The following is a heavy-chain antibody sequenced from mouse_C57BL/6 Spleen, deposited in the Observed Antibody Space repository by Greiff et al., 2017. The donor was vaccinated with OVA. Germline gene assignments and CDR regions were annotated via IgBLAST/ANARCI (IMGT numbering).Heavy chain of an antibody. D-gene: IGHD2-4*01. CDR3: ARKIYYDYDATYYYAMDY. J-gene: IGHJ4*01. CDR2: INPNNGGT. V-gene: IGHV1-26*01. Sequence: EVQLQQSGPELVKPGASVKISCKASGYTFTDYYMNWVKQSHGKSLEWIGDINPNNGGTSYNQKFKGKATLTVDKSSSTASMELRSLTSEDSAVYYCARKIYYDYDATYYYAMDYWGQGTSVTVSS. CDR1: GYTFTDYY.